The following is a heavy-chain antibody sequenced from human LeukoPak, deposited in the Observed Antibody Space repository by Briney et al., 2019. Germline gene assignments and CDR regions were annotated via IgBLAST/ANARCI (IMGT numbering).Heavy chain of an antibody. CDR1: GYTFTGYY. J-gene: IGHJ4*02. CDR2: INPNSGGT. Sequence: GASVKVSCKASGYTFTGYYMHWVRQAPGQGLEWMGWINPNSGGTNYAQKSQGRVTMTRDTSISTAYMELSRLRSDDTAVYYCARVWDYDILTGYYTGDYWGQGSLVTVSS. CDR3: ARVWDYDILTGYYTGDY. D-gene: IGHD3-9*01. V-gene: IGHV1-2*02.